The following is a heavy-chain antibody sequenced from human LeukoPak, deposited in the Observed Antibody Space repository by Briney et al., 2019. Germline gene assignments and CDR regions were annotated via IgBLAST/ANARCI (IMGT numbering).Heavy chain of an antibody. CDR1: GFTFSSYG. D-gene: IGHD4-17*01. J-gene: IGHJ4*02. Sequence: GGSLRLSCAASGFTFSSYGMPWVRQAPGKGLEWVSAISGSGGSTYYADSVKGRFTISRDNSKNTLYLQMNSLRAEDTAVYYCAKERFQGYGDYERFDYWGQGTLVTVSS. V-gene: IGHV3-23*01. CDR2: ISGSGGST. CDR3: AKERFQGYGDYERFDY.